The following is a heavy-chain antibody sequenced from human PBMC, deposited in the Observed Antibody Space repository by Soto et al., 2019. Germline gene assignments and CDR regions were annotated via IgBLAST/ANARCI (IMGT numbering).Heavy chain of an antibody. CDR3: ASEVDTAMVSGGKDYYSYGMDV. CDR2: INPNSGGT. Sequence: QVQLVQSGAEVKKPGASVKVSCKASGYTFTGYYMHWVRQAPGQGLEWMGWINPNSGGTNYAQKFQGRVTLTRDTSISTPYMELSRLRSDDTAVYYCASEVDTAMVSGGKDYYSYGMDVWGQGTTVTVSS. V-gene: IGHV1-2*02. CDR1: GYTFTGYY. D-gene: IGHD5-18*01. J-gene: IGHJ6*02.